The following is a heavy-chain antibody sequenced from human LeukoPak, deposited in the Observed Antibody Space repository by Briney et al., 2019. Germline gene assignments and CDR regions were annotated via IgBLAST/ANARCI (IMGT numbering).Heavy chain of an antibody. CDR3: ARGGDIVVVVAADGLSAFDI. CDR2: IYHSGST. D-gene: IGHD2-15*01. CDR1: GGSINSGGYY. J-gene: IGHJ3*02. Sequence: SKTLSLTCTVSGGSINSGGYYWGWIRQPPGKGLEWIGSIYHSGSTYYNPSLKSRVTISVDTSKNQFSLKLSSVTAADTAVYYCARGGDIVVVVAADGLSAFDIWGQGTMVTVSS. V-gene: IGHV4-39*07.